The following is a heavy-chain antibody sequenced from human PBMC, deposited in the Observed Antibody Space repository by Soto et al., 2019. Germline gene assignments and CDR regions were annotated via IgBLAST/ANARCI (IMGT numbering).Heavy chain of an antibody. V-gene: IGHV4-31*03. J-gene: IGHJ3*02. CDR1: GGSISSGGYY. CDR2: FYYSGST. Sequence: SETLSLTCTVSGGSISSGGYYWSWIRQHPGKGLECIGYFYYSGSTYYNSSLKSRVTISVDTSKSQFSLKLSSVTAADTAVYYCARDLGDDYGDYLGAFDIWGQGTMVTVSS. CDR3: ARDLGDDYGDYLGAFDI. D-gene: IGHD4-17*01.